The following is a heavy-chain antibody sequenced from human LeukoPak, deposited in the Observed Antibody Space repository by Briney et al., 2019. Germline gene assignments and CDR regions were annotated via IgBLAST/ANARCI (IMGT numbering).Heavy chain of an antibody. Sequence: ASVKVSCKASGGTFSSYAISWVRQALGQGLEWMGRIIPIFGIANYAQKFQGRVTITADKSTSTAYMELSSLRSEDTAVYYCARDKNSNSYYYYGMDVWGQGTTVTVSS. CDR2: IIPIFGIA. D-gene: IGHD2/OR15-2a*01. CDR1: GGTFSSYA. V-gene: IGHV1-69*04. CDR3: ARDKNSNSYYYYGMDV. J-gene: IGHJ6*02.